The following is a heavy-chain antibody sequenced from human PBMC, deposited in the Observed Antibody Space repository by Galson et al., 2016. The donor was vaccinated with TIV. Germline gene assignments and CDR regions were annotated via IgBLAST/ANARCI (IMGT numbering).Heavy chain of an antibody. V-gene: IGHV4-61*01. CDR2: IYYTGST. Sequence: LSLTCIVSGGSISSGHAYWNWIRQPPGKGLEWVAYIYYTGSTNYNPSLKSRVTISRDTSKNQFSLKLSSVTAADTAVYYCARETSMVVTVDQFYYYMDVWGKGTTVTVSS. J-gene: IGHJ6*03. CDR1: GGSISSGHAY. D-gene: IGHD2-21*02. CDR3: ARETSMVVTVDQFYYYMDV.